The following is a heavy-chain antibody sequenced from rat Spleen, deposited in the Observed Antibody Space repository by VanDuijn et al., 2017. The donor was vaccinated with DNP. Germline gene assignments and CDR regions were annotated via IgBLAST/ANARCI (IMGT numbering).Heavy chain of an antibody. Sequence: EVQLVESGGGLVQPGRSLKLSCAASGFTFSDYNMAWVRQAPKKGLEWVATISTSGGRTYYPDSVKGRFTISRDNAKSTLYLQMDSLRSEETATYYCAKAGGYSPWYFDYWGQGVMVTVSS. CDR2: ISTSGGRT. CDR1: GFTFSDYN. D-gene: IGHD1-11*01. J-gene: IGHJ2*01. V-gene: IGHV5S10*01. CDR3: AKAGGYSPWYFDY.